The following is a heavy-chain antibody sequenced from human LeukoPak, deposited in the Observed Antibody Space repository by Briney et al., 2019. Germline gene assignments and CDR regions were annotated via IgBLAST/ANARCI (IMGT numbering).Heavy chain of an antibody. CDR1: GGSISSYY. J-gene: IGHJ5*01. V-gene: IGHV4-4*07. CDR2: VYTNGNT. D-gene: IGHD3-10*01. CDR3: ARDLHVSGTLDWLDS. Sequence: SETLSLTCTVSGGSISSYYWSWIRQPAGKGLEWIGRVYTNGNTNYNPSLKSRVTMSLDTSKNQFSLKLNSVTDADTAMYYCARDLHVSGTLDWLDSWGQGTLVTDSS.